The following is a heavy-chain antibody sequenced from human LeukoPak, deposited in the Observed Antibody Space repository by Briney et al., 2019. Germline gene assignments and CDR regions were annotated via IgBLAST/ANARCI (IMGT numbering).Heavy chain of an antibody. D-gene: IGHD6-13*01. CDR1: GGSISSYY. CDR3: ARGDISEAAAMDY. Sequence: SETLSLTCTVSGGSISSYYWGWIRQPPGKGLEWIGSIYYSGSTYYNPSLKSRVTISVDTSKNQFSLKLSSVTAADTAVYYCARGDISEAAAMDYWGQGTLVTVSS. CDR2: IYYSGST. J-gene: IGHJ4*02. V-gene: IGHV4-39*07.